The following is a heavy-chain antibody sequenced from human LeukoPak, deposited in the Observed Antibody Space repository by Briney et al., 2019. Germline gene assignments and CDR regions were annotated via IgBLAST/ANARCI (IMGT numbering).Heavy chain of an antibody. CDR3: ARDPIDGYFDY. V-gene: IGHV4-31*03. CDR1: GGSISSGGYY. CDR2: IYYSGST. J-gene: IGHJ4*02. D-gene: IGHD5-24*01. Sequence: SQTLSLTCNASGGSISSGGYYWSWIRQHPGKGLEWIGYIYYSGSTYSNPSLKSRVTISVATSRDQFSLKLSSVTAADTAVYYCARDPIDGYFDYWGQGTLVTVSS.